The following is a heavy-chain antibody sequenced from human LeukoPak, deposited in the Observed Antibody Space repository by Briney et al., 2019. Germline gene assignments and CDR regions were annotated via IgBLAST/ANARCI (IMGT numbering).Heavy chain of an antibody. V-gene: IGHV5-51*01. J-gene: IGHJ6*03. CDR2: IYPGDSDT. CDR3: ARRNYYYYYMDV. CDR1: GYSFTNYW. Sequence: GESLKISCQGSGYSFTNYWIAWVRQMPGKGLEWMGIIYPGDSDTRYNPSLQGQVTISADRSISTAYLQWSSLKASDTAMYYCARRNYYYYYMDVWGKGTTVTVSS.